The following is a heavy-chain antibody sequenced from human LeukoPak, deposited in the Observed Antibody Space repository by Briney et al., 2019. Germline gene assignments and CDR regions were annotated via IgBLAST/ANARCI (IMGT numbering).Heavy chain of an antibody. J-gene: IGHJ4*02. CDR3: ARGGWGGVVDY. D-gene: IGHD6-19*01. Sequence: GASVKVSCKASGYTFTSYAMHWVRQAPGQRLEWMGWINAGNGNTKYSQKFQGRVTITWDTSASTAYMELSSLRSEDTAVYYCARGGWGGVVDYWGQGTLVTVSS. V-gene: IGHV1-3*01. CDR2: INAGNGNT. CDR1: GYTFTSYA.